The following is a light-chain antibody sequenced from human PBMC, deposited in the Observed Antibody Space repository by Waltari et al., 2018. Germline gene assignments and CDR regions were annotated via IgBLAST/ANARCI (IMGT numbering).Light chain of an antibody. CDR2: KVS. V-gene: IGKV2-30*01. CDR3: MEGAQWYT. Sequence: DVVLTQSPLSLSVTLGPSASVSCRSSQSLAFSDGKTYLNWFHQRPGQSPRRLIYKVSNRESGVPDRISGSGSGTDFALKISRVEAEDVGVYYCMEGAQWYTFGQGTKLEIK. CDR1: QSLAFSDGKTY. J-gene: IGKJ2*01.